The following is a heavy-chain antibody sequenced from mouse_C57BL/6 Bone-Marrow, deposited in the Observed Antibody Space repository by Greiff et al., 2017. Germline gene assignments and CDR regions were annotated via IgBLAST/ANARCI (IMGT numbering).Heavy chain of an antibody. D-gene: IGHD4-1*01. CDR3: ASPGAWIAY. CDR1: GYTFTSYW. CDR2: IDPSDSYT. J-gene: IGHJ3*01. Sequence: QVQLKESGAELVKPGASVKLSCKASGYTFTSYWMQWVKQRPGQGLEWIGEIDPSDSYTNYNQKFKGKATLTVDTSSSTAYMQLSSLPSEDSAVYYCASPGAWIAYWGQGTLVTVSA. V-gene: IGHV1-50*01.